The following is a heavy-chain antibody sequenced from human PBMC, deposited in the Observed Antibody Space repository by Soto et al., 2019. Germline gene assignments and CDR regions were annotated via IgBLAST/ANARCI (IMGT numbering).Heavy chain of an antibody. CDR1: GYTFTGYY. CDR3: ARDLVFGYSYYWFDP. V-gene: IGHV1-2*02. Sequence: VASVKVSCKASGYTFTGYYMHWVRQAPGQGLEWMGWINPNSGGTNYAQKFQGRVTMTRDTSISTAYMELSRLRSDDTAVYYCARDLVFGYSYYWFDPWGQGTLVTVSS. CDR2: INPNSGGT. J-gene: IGHJ5*02. D-gene: IGHD5-18*01.